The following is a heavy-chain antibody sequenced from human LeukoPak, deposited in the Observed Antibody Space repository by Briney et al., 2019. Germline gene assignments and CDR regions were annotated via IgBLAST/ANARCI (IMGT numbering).Heavy chain of an antibody. CDR3: AKDRRGDFFYYMDV. D-gene: IGHD3-3*01. CDR2: IWYDGSNK. J-gene: IGHJ6*03. CDR1: GFTFSSYG. V-gene: IGHV3-33*06. Sequence: PVRSLRLSCAASGFTFSSYGMHWVRQAPGKGLEWVAVIWYDGSNKYYADSVKGRFIISRDNSKNTLYLQMNSRRAEDTGVYYCAKDRRGDFFYYMDVWGKGTTVTVSS.